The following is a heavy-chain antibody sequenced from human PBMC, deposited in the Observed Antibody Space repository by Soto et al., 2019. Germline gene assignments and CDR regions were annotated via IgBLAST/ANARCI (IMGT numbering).Heavy chain of an antibody. J-gene: IGHJ6*02. V-gene: IGHV3-21*01. D-gene: IGHD3-10*01. CDR2: ISSSSAHI. CDR3: ARATGMIRGSLDF. CDR1: GFTFSTFN. Sequence: EVQLVESGGGLVNPGGSLRLSCAASGFTFSTFNMNWVRQSPGRGLEWVSSISSSSAHIYHADSLKGRFTISRDNAKNSLYLQMNSLRAEDTAVYYCARATGMIRGSLDFWGQGTTVTVSS.